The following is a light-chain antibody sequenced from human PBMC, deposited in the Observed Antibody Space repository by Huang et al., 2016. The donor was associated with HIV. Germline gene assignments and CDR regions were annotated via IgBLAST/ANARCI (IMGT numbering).Light chain of an antibody. CDR1: QSINSY. CDR3: HQTFSSLET. J-gene: IGKJ2*01. Sequence: DIQLTQSPSSLSASVGDRVTITCRASQSINSYLNWYQQKPGKAPKLLIYGASYLQSGVPTRFSDSGSETDFSLTISGMQPDDLATYYCHQTFSSLETFGQGTKLEIK. V-gene: IGKV1-39*01. CDR2: GAS.